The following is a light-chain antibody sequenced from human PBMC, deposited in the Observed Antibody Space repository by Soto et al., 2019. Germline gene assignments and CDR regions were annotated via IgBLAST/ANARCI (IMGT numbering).Light chain of an antibody. CDR1: ASISSW. Sequence: DIQMTQSTSTLSASVGDRVTITCRASASISSWLAWYQQQPGKAPKLLIYKSSILENGVPSRFSGGGSGTESTLTISSLQPDDFATYYCQQYGAFGQRTKVDIK. J-gene: IGKJ1*01. V-gene: IGKV1-5*03. CDR3: QQYGA. CDR2: KSS.